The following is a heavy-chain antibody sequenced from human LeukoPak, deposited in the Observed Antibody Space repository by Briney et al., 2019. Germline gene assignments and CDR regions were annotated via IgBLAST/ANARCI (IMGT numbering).Heavy chain of an antibody. CDR1: GFTFSSYS. CDR2: ISSSSSYI. V-gene: IGHV3-21*01. CDR3: ARYSSRWPGYFDY. Sequence: TGGSLRLSCAASGFTFSSYSMNWVRQAPGKGLEWVSSISSSSSYIYYADSVKGRFTISRDNAKNSLYLQMNSLRADDTAVYYCARYSSRWPGYFDYWGQGTLVTVSS. J-gene: IGHJ4*02. D-gene: IGHD6-13*01.